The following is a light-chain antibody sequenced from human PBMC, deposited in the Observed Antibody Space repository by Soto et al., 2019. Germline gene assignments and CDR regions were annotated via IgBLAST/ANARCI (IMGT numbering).Light chain of an antibody. CDR1: QSVSTSY. CDR3: QQYDSSPTT. V-gene: IGKV3-20*01. J-gene: IGKJ1*01. CDR2: GAS. Sequence: ESVWTQSPGTLSLSPGERATLSCRASQSVSTSYLAWYQQKPGQAPRLLSYGASSRATGIPDRFSGSGSGTEFALTISRLEPEDFEVYFCQQYDSSPTTFGQGTKVDIK.